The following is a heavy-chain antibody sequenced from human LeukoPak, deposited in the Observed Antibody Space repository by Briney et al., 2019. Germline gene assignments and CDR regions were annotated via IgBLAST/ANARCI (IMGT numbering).Heavy chain of an antibody. Sequence: KVSCKASGYTFTSYWISWVRQMPGKGLEWMGRIDPSDSYTNYSPSFQGHVTISADKSISTAYLQWSSLKASDTAMYYCASHVGDYYDSSGPKGVDYWGQGTLVTVSS. D-gene: IGHD3-22*01. CDR2: IDPSDSYT. CDR3: ASHVGDYYDSSGPKGVDY. J-gene: IGHJ4*02. CDR1: GYTFTSYW. V-gene: IGHV5-10-1*01.